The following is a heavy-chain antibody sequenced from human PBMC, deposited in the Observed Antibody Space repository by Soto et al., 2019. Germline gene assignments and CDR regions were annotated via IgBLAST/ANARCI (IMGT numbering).Heavy chain of an antibody. V-gene: IGHV3-49*03. CDR1: GFTFGDYA. Sequence: PGGSLRLSCIASGFTFGDYAMSWFRQAPGKGLEWVGFIRSKVYGGTTEYAASVKGRFTISRDDSISIAYLQMNSLKTEDTAVYYCTSTIFGVVIPGGYYYGMDVWGQGPTVTVS. CDR3: TSTIFGVVIPGGYYYGMDV. CDR2: IRSKVYGGTT. D-gene: IGHD3-3*01. J-gene: IGHJ6*02.